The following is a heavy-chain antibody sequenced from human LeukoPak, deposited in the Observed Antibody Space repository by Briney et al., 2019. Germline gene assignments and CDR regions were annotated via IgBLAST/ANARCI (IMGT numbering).Heavy chain of an antibody. CDR3: ARGADFIRSGYYYGMDV. CDR1: GGSISSGGYY. V-gene: IGHV4-31*03. CDR2: IYYSGST. J-gene: IGHJ6*02. Sequence: SETLSLTCTVPGGSISSGGYYWSWIRQHPGKGREWIGYIYYSGSTYYNPSLKSRVTISVDTSKNQFSLKLSSVTAADTAVYYCARGADFIRSGYYYGMDVWGQGTTVTVSS. D-gene: IGHD4-17*01.